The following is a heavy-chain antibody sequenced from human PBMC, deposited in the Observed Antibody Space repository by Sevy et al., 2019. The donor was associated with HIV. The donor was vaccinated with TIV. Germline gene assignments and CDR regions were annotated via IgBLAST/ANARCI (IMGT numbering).Heavy chain of an antibody. Sequence: VKVSCKASGGTFSSYAISWVRQAPGQGLEWMGRIIPIFGTANYAQKFQGRVTITADESTSTAYMELSSLRSEDTAVYYCARVPSDYYGSGSHPYYFDYWGQGTLVTVSS. V-gene: IGHV1-69*15. J-gene: IGHJ4*02. CDR2: IIPIFGTA. CDR3: ARVPSDYYGSGSHPYYFDY. CDR1: GGTFSSYA. D-gene: IGHD3-10*01.